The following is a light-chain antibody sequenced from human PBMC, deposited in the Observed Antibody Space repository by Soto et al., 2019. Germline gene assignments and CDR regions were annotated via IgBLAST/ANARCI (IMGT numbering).Light chain of an antibody. CDR2: KAS. V-gene: IGKV1-5*03. Sequence: DIQMTQSPSTVSASIGGRVIITCRASQSISRCLAWYQQKPGKAPKLLIYKASSLQSGVPARFSGRGSGTQLPLPLSSLPPDDFASYYCQQYSSSSTFGQGTKVEMK. CDR3: QQYSSSST. CDR1: QSISRC. J-gene: IGKJ1*01.